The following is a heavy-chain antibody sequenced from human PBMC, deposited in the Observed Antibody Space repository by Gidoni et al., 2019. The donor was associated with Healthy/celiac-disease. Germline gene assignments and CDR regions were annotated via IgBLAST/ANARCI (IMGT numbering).Heavy chain of an antibody. Sequence: EVQQLESGGGLVQPGGSLRLPCAASGFTFSSYAMTWVRQAPGKGLEWVSAISGSGGSTYYADSVKGRFTISRDNSKNTLYLQMNSLRAEDTAVYYCAKVVPAAKGYFQHWGQGTLVTVSS. CDR3: AKVVPAAKGYFQH. V-gene: IGHV3-23*01. CDR1: GFTFSSYA. CDR2: ISGSGGST. J-gene: IGHJ1*01. D-gene: IGHD2-2*01.